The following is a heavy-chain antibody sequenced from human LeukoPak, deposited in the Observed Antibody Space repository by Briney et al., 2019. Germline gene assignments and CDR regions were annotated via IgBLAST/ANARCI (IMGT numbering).Heavy chain of an antibody. CDR2: IYYSGST. CDR3: ARSFSQLGELSRIGY. Sequence: SETLSLTCTVSGGSISSGGYYWSWIRQHPGKGLEWIGYIYYSGSTYYNPSLKSRVTISVDTSKNQFSLKLSSVTAADTAVYYCARSFSQLGELSRIGYWGQGTLVTVSS. CDR1: GGSISSGGYY. J-gene: IGHJ4*02. V-gene: IGHV4-31*03. D-gene: IGHD3-16*02.